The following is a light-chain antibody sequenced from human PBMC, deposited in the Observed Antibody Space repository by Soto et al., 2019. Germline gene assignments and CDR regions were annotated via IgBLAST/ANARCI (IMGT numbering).Light chain of an antibody. CDR1: HGIRH. J-gene: IGKJ2*01. Sequence: DIQMTQSPFSLSASVGDRVTSTCRASHGIRHLGWFQQKPGEAPKRLIYATSNLESGAPSRFSGSGSGTEFTLTITSLQPEDFATYFCLQHNTYPYTFGQGTTVDIK. CDR2: ATS. V-gene: IGKV1-17*01. CDR3: LQHNTYPYT.